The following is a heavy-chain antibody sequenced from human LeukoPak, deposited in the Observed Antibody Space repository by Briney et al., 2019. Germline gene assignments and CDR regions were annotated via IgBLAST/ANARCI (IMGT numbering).Heavy chain of an antibody. Sequence: GASVEVSCKASGYTFTSYYMHWVRQAPGQGLEWMGIINPSGGSTSYAQKFQGRVTMTRDTSTSTVYMELSSLRSEDTAVYYCARSTITMVRGVLGPFDYWGQGTLVTVSS. V-gene: IGHV1-46*01. D-gene: IGHD3-10*01. CDR3: ARSTITMVRGVLGPFDY. J-gene: IGHJ4*02. CDR2: INPSGGST. CDR1: GYTFTSYY.